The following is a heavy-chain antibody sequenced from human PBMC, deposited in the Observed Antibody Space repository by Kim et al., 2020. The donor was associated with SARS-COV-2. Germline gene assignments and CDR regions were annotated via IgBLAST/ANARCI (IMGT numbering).Heavy chain of an antibody. CDR1: GFTFSSYA. V-gene: IGHV3-23*01. D-gene: IGHD3-10*01. CDR2: ISGSGGST. Sequence: GGSLRLSCAASGFTFSSYAMSWVRQAPGKGLEWVSAISGSGGSTYYADSVKGRFTISRDNSKNTLYLQMNSLRAEDTAVYYCAKALLWFGEISQWYFDLWGRGTLVTVSS. J-gene: IGHJ2*01. CDR3: AKALLWFGEISQWYFDL.